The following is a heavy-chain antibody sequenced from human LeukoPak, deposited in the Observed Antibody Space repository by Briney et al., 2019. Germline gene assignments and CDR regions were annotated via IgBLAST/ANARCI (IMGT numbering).Heavy chain of an antibody. J-gene: IGHJ4*02. CDR3: ARAAYCSSTSCPIGPY. D-gene: IGHD2-2*01. Sequence: ESSVKVSCKASGYTFTGYYMHWVRQAPGQGLEWMGWINPNSGGTNYAQKFQGRVTMTRDTSISTAYMELSRMRSDATAVYYCARAAYCSSTSCPIGPYWGQGTLVTVSS. V-gene: IGHV1-2*02. CDR1: GYTFTGYY. CDR2: INPNSGGT.